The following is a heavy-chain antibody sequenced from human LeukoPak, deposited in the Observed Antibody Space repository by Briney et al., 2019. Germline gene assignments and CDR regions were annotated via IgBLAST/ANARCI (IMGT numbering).Heavy chain of an antibody. CDR2: ISGSGGST. CDR1: GFIFNSYA. V-gene: IGHV3-23*01. CDR3: ARGGGLDV. D-gene: IGHD3-16*01. J-gene: IGHJ6*02. Sequence: GGSLRLSCAASGFIFNSYAMSWVRQASGKGLEWVSTISGSGGSTYYADSVKGRFTISRDNSKNTLYLQMSNLRAEDTAVYFCARGGGLDVWGQGATVTVSS.